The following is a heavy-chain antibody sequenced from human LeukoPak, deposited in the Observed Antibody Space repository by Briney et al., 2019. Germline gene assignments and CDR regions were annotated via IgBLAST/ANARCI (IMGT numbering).Heavy chain of an antibody. Sequence: PGRSLRLSCAASGFTFDDYAMHWVRQAPGKGLEWVSGISWNSGSIGYADPVKGRFTISRDNAKSSLYLQMNSLRAEDTALCYCAKAQPLDYWGQGTLVTVSS. CDR3: AKAQPLDY. D-gene: IGHD5-18*01. CDR2: ISWNSGSI. J-gene: IGHJ4*02. V-gene: IGHV3-9*01. CDR1: GFTFDDYA.